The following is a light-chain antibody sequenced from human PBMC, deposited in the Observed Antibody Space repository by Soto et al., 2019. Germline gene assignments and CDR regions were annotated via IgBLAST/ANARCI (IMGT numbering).Light chain of an antibody. CDR1: QSINSW. CDR3: QQYNSYPWT. J-gene: IGKJ1*01. V-gene: IGKV1-5*01. CDR2: DAS. Sequence: DIQMTQSPSTLSVSVGDRVTITCRASQSINSWLAWYQQKPGKAPKLLIYDASSLESGVPSRFSGSGSGTEFTLTISSLQPDDFTTYYCQQYNSYPWTFGQGTKVDIK.